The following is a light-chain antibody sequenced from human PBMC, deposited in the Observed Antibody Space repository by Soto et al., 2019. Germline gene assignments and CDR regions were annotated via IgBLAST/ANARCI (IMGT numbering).Light chain of an antibody. CDR2: GAS. V-gene: IGKV3-20*01. CDR3: QQYVSIPLT. CDR1: QSVGTY. Sequence: EIVSTQSPATLSLSPGESATLTCRASQSVGTYLAWYQQKPGQAPRLLIYGASSRATGIPDRFSGSGSGTDFTLTISRLEPEDFAVYYCQQYVSIPLTFGGGTKVDIK. J-gene: IGKJ4*01.